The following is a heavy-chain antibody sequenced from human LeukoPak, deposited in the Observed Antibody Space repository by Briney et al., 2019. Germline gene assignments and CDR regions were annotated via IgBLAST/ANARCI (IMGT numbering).Heavy chain of an antibody. Sequence: ASVKVSCKASGGTFSSYGINWVRQAPGQGLEWMGWIRVYNGDTNYAQKFKGRVTMTTDTSTNTAYMELRSLGSDDTAVYYCARGGSRVTTINIVDYWGQGTLVTVSS. V-gene: IGHV1-18*01. CDR1: GGTFSSYG. J-gene: IGHJ4*02. D-gene: IGHD5-24*01. CDR2: IRVYNGDT. CDR3: ARGGSRVTTINIVDY.